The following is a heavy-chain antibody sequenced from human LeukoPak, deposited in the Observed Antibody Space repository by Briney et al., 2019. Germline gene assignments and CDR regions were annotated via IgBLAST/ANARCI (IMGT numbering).Heavy chain of an antibody. V-gene: IGHV4-61*05. CDR3: ARLMTTVSSTAFYYYYYGMDV. CDR1: GGSISSSGYY. CDR2: IYYSGST. D-gene: IGHD4-17*01. J-gene: IGHJ6*02. Sequence: PSETLSLTCTVSGGSISSSGYYWGWIRQPPGKGLEWIGYIYYSGSTNYNPSLKSRVTISVDTSKNQFSLKLSSVTAADTAVYYCARLMTTVSSTAFYYYYYGMDVWGQGTTVTVSS.